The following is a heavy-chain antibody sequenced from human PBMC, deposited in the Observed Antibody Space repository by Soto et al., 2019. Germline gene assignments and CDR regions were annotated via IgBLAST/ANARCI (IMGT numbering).Heavy chain of an antibody. V-gene: IGHV3-48*01. CDR2: IRSSSDTI. CDR1: GFTFSSYG. J-gene: IGHJ4*02. CDR3: AREYGNYGPDY. Sequence: PGGSLRLSCAASGFTFSSYGMNWVRQAPGQGLEWVSYIRSSSDTIYYADSVKGRFTISRDNAKNSLSLYLNSLRSDDTAVYYCAREYGNYGPDYWGQGTLVTVSS. D-gene: IGHD4-17*01.